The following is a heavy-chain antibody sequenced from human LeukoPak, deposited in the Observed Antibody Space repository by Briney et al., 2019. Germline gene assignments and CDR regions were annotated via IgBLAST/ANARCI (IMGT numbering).Heavy chain of an antibody. CDR3: ARDADSSGYYAPGDY. D-gene: IGHD3-22*01. CDR1: GYTFTRYA. Sequence: GASVKVSCKASGYTFTRYAMNWVRQAPEQGLEWMGWINTNTGNPTYAQGFTGRFVFSLDTSVSTAYLQISSLKAEDTAVYYCARDADSSGYYAPGDYWGQGTLVTVSS. CDR2: INTNTGNP. V-gene: IGHV7-4-1*02. J-gene: IGHJ4*02.